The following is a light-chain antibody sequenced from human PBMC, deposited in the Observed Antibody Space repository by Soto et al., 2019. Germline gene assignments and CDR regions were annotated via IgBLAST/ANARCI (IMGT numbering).Light chain of an antibody. CDR1: QSVLYSSTNKNY. J-gene: IGKJ1*01. CDR3: QQYYGTPWT. Sequence: DIVMTQSPDSLAVSLGERATINCKSSQSVLYSSTNKNYLAWYQQKPGQPPKLLIYWASTRESGVPDRFSGSGSGTDFTLTIRSLQAEDGAVYYCQQYYGTPWTFGQGTKVEIK. V-gene: IGKV4-1*01. CDR2: WAS.